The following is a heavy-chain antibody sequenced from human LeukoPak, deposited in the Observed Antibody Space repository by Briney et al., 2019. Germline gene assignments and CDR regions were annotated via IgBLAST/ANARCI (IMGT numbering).Heavy chain of an antibody. CDR2: IFYSGST. V-gene: IGHV4-59*01. J-gene: IGHJ4*02. D-gene: IGHD5-18*01. CDR1: GGSISSYY. CDR3: ARVGAAMVKIDY. Sequence: SETLSLTCTVSGGSISSYYWSWIRQPPGKGLEWIGYIFYSGSTNYNPSLKSRVTISIDTSKNQFSLKLSSVTAADTAVYYCARVGAAMVKIDYWGQGTLVTVSS.